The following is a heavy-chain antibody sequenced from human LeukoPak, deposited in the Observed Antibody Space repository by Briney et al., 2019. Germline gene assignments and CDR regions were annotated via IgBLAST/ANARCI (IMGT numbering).Heavy chain of an antibody. CDR3: AREPIVVVPAAMSYYYYYMDV. D-gene: IGHD2-2*01. J-gene: IGHJ6*03. CDR2: IYTSGST. Sequence: PSETLSLTCTVSGGSISSGSYYWSWIRQPAGKGLEWIGRIYTSGSTNYNPSLKSRVTISVDTSKNQFSLKLSSVTAADTAVYYCAREPIVVVPAAMSYYYYYMDVWGKGTTVTISS. CDR1: GGSISSGSYY. V-gene: IGHV4-61*02.